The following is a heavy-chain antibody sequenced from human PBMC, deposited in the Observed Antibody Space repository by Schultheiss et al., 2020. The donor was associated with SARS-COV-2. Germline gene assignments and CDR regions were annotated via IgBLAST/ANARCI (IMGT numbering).Heavy chain of an antibody. Sequence: ASVKVSCKASGYTFTSYAMNWVRQAPGQGLEWMGWMNPNSGNTGYAQKFQGRVTMTTDTSTSTAYMELRSLRSDDTAVYYCARVGSSSRSWFDPWGQGTLVTVSS. CDR2: MNPNSGNT. J-gene: IGHJ5*02. V-gene: IGHV1-8*02. CDR3: ARVGSSSRSWFDP. CDR1: GYTFTSYA. D-gene: IGHD6-13*01.